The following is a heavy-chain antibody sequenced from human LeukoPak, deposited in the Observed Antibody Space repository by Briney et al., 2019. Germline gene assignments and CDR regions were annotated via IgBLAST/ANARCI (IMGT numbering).Heavy chain of an antibody. D-gene: IGHD2-2*02. J-gene: IGHJ6*02. CDR2: ISGSGGST. CDR3: AKDLVVVPAAISAYYYYYGMDV. V-gene: IGHV3-23*01. Sequence: GGSLRLSCAASGFTFSSYAMSWVRQAPGKGLEWVSAISGSGGSTYYADSVKGRFTISRDNSKNTLYLQMNGLRAEDTAVYYCAKDLVVVPAAISAYYYYYGMDVWGQGTTVTVSS. CDR1: GFTFSSYA.